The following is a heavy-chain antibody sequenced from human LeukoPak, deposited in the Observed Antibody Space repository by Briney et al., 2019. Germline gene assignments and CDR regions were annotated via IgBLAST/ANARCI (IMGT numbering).Heavy chain of an antibody. D-gene: IGHD2-2*01. CDR1: GYTFTSSF. CDR3: ARDSSSSSLADP. Sequence: ASVKVSCKASGYTFTSSFMHWVRQAPGQGLEWMGIINPSGGSPTYAQKFQGRVTMTRDTSTSTVYMELSSLRSEDRAMYYCARDSSSSSLADPWGQGTLVTVSS. CDR2: INPSGGSP. J-gene: IGHJ5*02. V-gene: IGHV1-46*01.